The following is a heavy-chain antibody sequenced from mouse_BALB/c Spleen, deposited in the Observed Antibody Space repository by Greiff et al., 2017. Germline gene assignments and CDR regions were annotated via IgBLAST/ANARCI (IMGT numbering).Heavy chain of an antibody. Sequence: QVQLQQSGAELVRPGASVKLSCKASGYTFTSYWINWVKQRPGQGLEWIGNIYPSDSYTNYNQKFKDKATLTVDKSSSTAYMQLSSPTSEDSAVYYCTRTGRRYEMDYWGQGTSVTVSS. CDR3: TRTGRRYEMDY. J-gene: IGHJ4*01. V-gene: IGHV1-69*02. CDR2: IYPSDSYT. CDR1: GYTFTSYW. D-gene: IGHD1-1*01.